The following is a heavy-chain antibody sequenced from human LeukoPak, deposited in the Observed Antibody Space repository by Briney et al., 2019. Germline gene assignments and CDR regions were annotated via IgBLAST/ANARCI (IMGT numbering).Heavy chain of an antibody. Sequence: SETLSLTCAVYGGSISNYFWSWIRQPAGKGLEWIGRIYTSGSTNYSPSLKSRVTMSVDTSKNQFSLKLSSVTAADTAVYYCARDPGTYDWYFDLWGRGTLVTVSS. D-gene: IGHD1-7*01. J-gene: IGHJ2*01. CDR3: ARDPGTYDWYFDL. V-gene: IGHV4-4*07. CDR1: GGSISNYF. CDR2: IYTSGST.